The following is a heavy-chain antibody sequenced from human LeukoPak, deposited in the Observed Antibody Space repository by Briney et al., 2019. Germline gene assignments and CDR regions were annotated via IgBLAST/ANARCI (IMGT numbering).Heavy chain of an antibody. V-gene: IGHV3-7*01. CDR1: RFTFSNYW. D-gene: IGHD5-24*01. CDR3: ARDADLGTTITGGFDT. J-gene: IGHJ3*02. Sequence: PGGSLRLSCAASRFTFSNYWMSWVRQAPGKGLEWVASIKSDGSGKFYVDSVKGRFTISRDNARNSLYLQMNRLRAEDTAVYYCARDADLGTTITGGFDTWGQGTKVTVSS. CDR2: IKSDGSGK.